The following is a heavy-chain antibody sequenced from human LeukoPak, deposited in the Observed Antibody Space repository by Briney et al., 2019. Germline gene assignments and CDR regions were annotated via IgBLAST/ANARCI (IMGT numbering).Heavy chain of an antibody. V-gene: IGHV4-34*01. D-gene: IGHD5-18*01. Sequence: SETLSLTCAVYGGSFSGYYWSWIRQPPGKGLEWIGEINHSGSTNYNPSLKSRATISVDTSKNQFSLKLSSVTAADTAVYYCARGRRGYSYGYRRFDPWGQGTLVTVSS. CDR2: INHSGST. CDR3: ARGRRGYSYGYRRFDP. J-gene: IGHJ5*02. CDR1: GGSFSGYY.